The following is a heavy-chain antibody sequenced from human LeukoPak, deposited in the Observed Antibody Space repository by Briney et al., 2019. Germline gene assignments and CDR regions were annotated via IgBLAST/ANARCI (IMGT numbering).Heavy chain of an antibody. J-gene: IGHJ4*01. V-gene: IGHV3-30-3*01. Sequence: PGRSLRLSCAASGFTFSNYAIHWVRQAPGKGLEWVAGISFDGTEKLYGDSVKGRFTISRDNSKYILYLQMDTLRPDDTAVYYCARARTGPFDKWGQGALVTVSS. CDR1: GFTFSNYA. CDR3: ARARTGPFDK. D-gene: IGHD1-1*01. CDR2: ISFDGTEK.